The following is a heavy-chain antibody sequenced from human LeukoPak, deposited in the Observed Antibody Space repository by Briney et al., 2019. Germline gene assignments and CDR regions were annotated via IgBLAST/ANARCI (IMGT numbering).Heavy chain of an antibody. D-gene: IGHD4-17*01. CDR3: AKLHDYGDYYFDY. J-gene: IGHJ4*02. CDR2: ISGSGGST. V-gene: IGHV3-23*01. Sequence: GGSLRLSCAASGFTFSSYAMSWVRQAPGKGLEWVSAISGSGGSTYYADSAKGRFTISRDNSKNTLYLQMNSLRAEDTAVYYCAKLHDYGDYYFDYWGQGTLVTVSS. CDR1: GFTFSSYA.